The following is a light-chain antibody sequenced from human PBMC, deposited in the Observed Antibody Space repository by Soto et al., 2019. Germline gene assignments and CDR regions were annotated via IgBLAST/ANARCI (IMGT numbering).Light chain of an antibody. J-gene: IGKJ2*01. V-gene: IGKV4-1*01. CDR1: QSLLYSSNNKNY. CDR2: WAS. CDR3: QQYSGSPPYS. Sequence: DIVMTQSPDSLTVSLGERATINCKSSQSLLYSSNNKNYLAWYQQKPGQPPKLLIYWASNRESGVPDRFSGGGSGTDSTLTISSLRAGDVAVYYCQQYSGSPPYSFGQGTKLEIK.